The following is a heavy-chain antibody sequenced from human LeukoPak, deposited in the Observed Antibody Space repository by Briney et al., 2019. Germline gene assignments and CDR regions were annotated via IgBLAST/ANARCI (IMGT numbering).Heavy chain of an antibody. J-gene: IGHJ5*02. Sequence: SVKVSCKASGYTFTSYGISWVRQAPGQGLEWMGGIIPIFGTANYAQKFQGRVTITADKSTSTAYMELSSLRSEDTAVYYCARDKGLYNWNDQGAWFDPWGQGTLVTVSS. CDR3: ARDKGLYNWNDQGAWFDP. V-gene: IGHV1-69*06. CDR2: IIPIFGTA. CDR1: GYTFTSYG. D-gene: IGHD1-20*01.